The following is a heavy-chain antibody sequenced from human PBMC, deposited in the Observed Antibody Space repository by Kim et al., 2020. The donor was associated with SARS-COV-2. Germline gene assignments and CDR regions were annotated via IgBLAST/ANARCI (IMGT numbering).Heavy chain of an antibody. CDR3: ATDIVVVVAAMYAFDI. J-gene: IGHJ3*02. CDR2: FDPEDGET. Sequence: ASVKVSCKVSGYTLTELSMHWVRQAPGKGLEWMGGFDPEDGETIYAQKFQGRVTMTEDTSTDTAYMELSSLRSEDTAVYYCATDIVVVVAAMYAFDIWGQGTMVTVSS. CDR1: GYTLTELS. D-gene: IGHD2-15*01. V-gene: IGHV1-24*01.